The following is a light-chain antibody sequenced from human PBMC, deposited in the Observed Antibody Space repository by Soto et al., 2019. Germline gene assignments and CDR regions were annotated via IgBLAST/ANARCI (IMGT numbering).Light chain of an antibody. J-gene: IGKJ5*01. CDR2: AAS. CDR1: QSISSY. CDR3: QQSYSTLEIT. Sequence: DIQMTQSPSSLSASVGDRVTITCRASQSISSYLNWYQQKPGKAPKLLIYAASSLQSGVPSRFSGSGSGTDFTLTISSLQPEDSATYYCQQSYSTLEITFGQGTRLEIK. V-gene: IGKV1-39*01.